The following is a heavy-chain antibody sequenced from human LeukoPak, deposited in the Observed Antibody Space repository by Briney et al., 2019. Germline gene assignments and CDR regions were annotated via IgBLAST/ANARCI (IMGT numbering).Heavy chain of an antibody. CDR1: GFTFSSYS. CDR3: ARITLFGIIFDS. V-gene: IGHV3-21*01. J-gene: IGHJ4*02. Sequence: GGSLRLPCAASGFTFSSYSMNWVRQAPGKGLEWVSSISSSSSYIYYADSVKGRYTISRDNAKNSLFLQMSGLRAEDTAVYYCARITLFGIIFDSWGQGTLVTVSS. CDR2: ISSSSSYI. D-gene: IGHD3-3*01.